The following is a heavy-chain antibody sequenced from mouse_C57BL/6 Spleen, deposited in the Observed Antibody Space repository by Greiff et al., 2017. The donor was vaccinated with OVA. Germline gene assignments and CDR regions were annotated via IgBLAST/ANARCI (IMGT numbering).Heavy chain of an antibody. V-gene: IGHV3-6*01. J-gene: IGHJ3*01. D-gene: IGHD3-2*02. Sequence: ESGPGLVKPSQSLSLTCSVPGYSITSGYYWNWIRQFPGNKLEWMGYISYDGSNNYNPSLKNRISITRDTSKNQIFLKLNSVTTEDTTTYDCARDSSGPFAYWGQGTLVTVSA. CDR3: ARDSSGPFAY. CDR1: GYSITSGYY. CDR2: ISYDGSN.